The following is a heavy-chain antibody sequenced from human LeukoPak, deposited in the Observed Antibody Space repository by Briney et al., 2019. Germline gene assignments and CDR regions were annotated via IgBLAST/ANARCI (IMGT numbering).Heavy chain of an antibody. CDR1: GFTFSSYS. J-gene: IGHJ3*02. CDR3: ARESSSWYVDAFDI. V-gene: IGHV3-48*04. D-gene: IGHD6-13*01. Sequence: GGSLRLSCAASGFTFSSYSMTWVRQAPGKGLEWVSYISSSSSTIYYADSVKGRFTISRDNAKNSLYLQMNSLRAEDTAVYYCARESSSWYVDAFDIWGQGTMVTVSS. CDR2: ISSSSSTI.